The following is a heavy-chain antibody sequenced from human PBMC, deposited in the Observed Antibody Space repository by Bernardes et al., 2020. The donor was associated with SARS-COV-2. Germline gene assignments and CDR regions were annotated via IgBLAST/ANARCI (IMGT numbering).Heavy chain of an antibody. Sequence: SETLSLTCAASVDSISSTSYYWRWIRQPPGTGLEWIGNIFYAGLTYYNPSLKSRLTISVDTSKNQFSLKLSSVTAADTAVYYCTRGVEIFGDVVFYYYGLDVWGQGTTVTVSS. CDR1: VDSISSTSYY. CDR3: TRGVEIFGDVVFYYYGLDV. V-gene: IGHV4-39*01. CDR2: IFYAGLT. D-gene: IGHD3-3*01. J-gene: IGHJ6*02.